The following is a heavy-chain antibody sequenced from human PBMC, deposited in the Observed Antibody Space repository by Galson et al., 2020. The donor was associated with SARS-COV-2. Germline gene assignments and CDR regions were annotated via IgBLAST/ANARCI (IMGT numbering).Heavy chain of an antibody. CDR2: ISGRGTNT. J-gene: IGHJ3*02. CDR1: GFTFSSYA. D-gene: IGHD2-8*01. V-gene: IGHV3-23*01. CDR3: ARGGVYVDSWYGSFNN. Sequence: SCTGSGFTFSSYAMSWVRQAPGKGLEWVSAISGRGTNTYYADSVKGRFTISRDNSKNTLYLQMDSLRAEDTAVYFCARGGVYVDSWYGSFNNWGQGTMVTVSS.